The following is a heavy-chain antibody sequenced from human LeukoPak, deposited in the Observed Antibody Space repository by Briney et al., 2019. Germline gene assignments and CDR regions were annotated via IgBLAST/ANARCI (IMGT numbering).Heavy chain of an antibody. CDR3: ASIRLGYCSGGSCYSGGYFDY. CDR1: GYTFTSYD. V-gene: IGHV1-8*01. Sequence: ASVKVSCKASGYTFTSYDINWVRQATGQGLEWMGWMNPNSGNTGYAQKFQGRVTVTRNTSISTAYMELSSMRYEDTAVYYCASIRLGYCSGGSCYSGGYFDYWGQGTLVTVSS. CDR2: MNPNSGNT. J-gene: IGHJ4*02. D-gene: IGHD2-15*01.